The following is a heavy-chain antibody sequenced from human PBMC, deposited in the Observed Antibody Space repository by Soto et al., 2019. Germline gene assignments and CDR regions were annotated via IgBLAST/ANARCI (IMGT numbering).Heavy chain of an antibody. V-gene: IGHV3-23*01. J-gene: IGHJ4*02. D-gene: IGHD3-9*01. Sequence: VGSLRLSCAASGFTFSSYAMSWVRQAPGKGLEWVSAISGSGGSTYYADSVKGRFTISRDNSKNTLYLQMNSLRAEDTAVYYCAKDNYYDILTGYNVNYWGQGTLVTVSS. CDR3: AKDNYYDILTGYNVNY. CDR1: GFTFSSYA. CDR2: ISGSGGST.